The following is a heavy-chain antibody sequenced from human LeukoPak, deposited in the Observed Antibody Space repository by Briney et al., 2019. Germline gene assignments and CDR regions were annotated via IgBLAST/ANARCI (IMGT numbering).Heavy chain of an antibody. D-gene: IGHD3-9*01. J-gene: IGHJ4*02. Sequence: GGSLRLSCAASGFTFSSYGMHWVRPAPGKGLEWVAVISYDGSNKYYADSVKGRFTISRHNSKNTLYLQMNSLRAEDTAVYYCAILPGDYYILTGYSPFDYWGQGTRVTVSS. CDR1: GFTFSSYG. CDR3: AILPGDYYILTGYSPFDY. V-gene: IGHV3-30*03. CDR2: ISYDGSNK.